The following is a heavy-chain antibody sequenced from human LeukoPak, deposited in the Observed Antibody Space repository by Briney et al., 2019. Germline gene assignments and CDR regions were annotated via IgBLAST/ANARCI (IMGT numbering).Heavy chain of an antibody. CDR2: IYYSGST. D-gene: IGHD5-18*01. V-gene: IGHV4-39*01. CDR3: ARQEGGYSYGSFDY. Sequence: SETLSLTCTVSGGSISSSSYYWGWIRQPPGKGLEWIGSIYYSGSTYYNPSLKSRVTISVDTSKNQFSLKLSSVTAADTAVYYCARQEGGYSYGSFDYWGQGTLVTVSS. J-gene: IGHJ4*02. CDR1: GGSISSSSYY.